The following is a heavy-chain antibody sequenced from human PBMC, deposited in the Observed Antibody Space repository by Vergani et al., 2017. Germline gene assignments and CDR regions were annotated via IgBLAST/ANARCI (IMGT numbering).Heavy chain of an antibody. J-gene: IGHJ3*02. V-gene: IGHV4-34*01. CDR3: ARSLWGNDAFDI. CDR2: INHSGST. Sequence: QVQLQQWGAGLLKPSETLSLTCAVYGGSFSGYYWSWIRQPPGKGLEWIGEINHSGSTNYNPSLKSRVTISVDTSKNQFSLKLSSVTAADTAVYYCARSLWGNDAFDIWGQGTMVTVSS. CDR1: GGSFSGYY. D-gene: IGHD3-16*01.